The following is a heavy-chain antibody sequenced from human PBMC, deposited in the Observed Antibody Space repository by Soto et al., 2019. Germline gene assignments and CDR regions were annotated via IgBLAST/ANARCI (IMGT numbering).Heavy chain of an antibody. CDR2: INHSGST. CDR3: ARGKGYCSTSSCRECGSCYYDY. D-gene: IGHD2-2*01. Sequence: SETLSLTCAVYGGSFSGYYWSWIRQPPGKGLEWIGEINHSGSTNYNPSLKSRVTISVDTSKNQFSVKLSSVTAADTAVYYCARGKGYCSTSSCRECGSCYYDYWGQGTLVTASS. CDR1: GGSFSGYY. V-gene: IGHV4-34*01. J-gene: IGHJ4*02.